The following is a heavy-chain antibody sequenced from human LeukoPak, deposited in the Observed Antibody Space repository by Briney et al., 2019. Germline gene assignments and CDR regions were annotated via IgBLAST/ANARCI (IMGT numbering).Heavy chain of an antibody. CDR1: GGSISNYY. Sequence: SETLSLTCTVSGGSISNYYWSWIRQPPGKGLEWIGYIFYSASTNYNPSLKSRVTISVDTSTNQFSLKLSSVTAAATAVYYCARGAERSSWYYWFDPWGQGTLVTVSS. CDR2: IFYSAST. J-gene: IGHJ5*02. D-gene: IGHD6-13*01. CDR3: ARGAERSSWYYWFDP. V-gene: IGHV4-59*01.